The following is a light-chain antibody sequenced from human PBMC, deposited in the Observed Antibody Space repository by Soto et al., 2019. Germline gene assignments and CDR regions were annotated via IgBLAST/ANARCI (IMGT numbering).Light chain of an antibody. CDR3: LQDYNYPRT. Sequence: DIQMTQSPSSLSAFVGDRVTITCRASQDIRNDLGWYQHKPGNAPKRLIYVASRLQNGVPSRFSGSGSGTEFTLTISNLQPEDFATYYCLQDYNYPRTFGQGTKVDIK. V-gene: IGKV1-17*02. CDR1: QDIRND. J-gene: IGKJ1*01. CDR2: VAS.